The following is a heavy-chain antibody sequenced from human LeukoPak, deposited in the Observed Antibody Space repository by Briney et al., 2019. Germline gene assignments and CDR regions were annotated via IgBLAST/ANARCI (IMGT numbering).Heavy chain of an antibody. CDR3: TSSLGGIVGAKFDY. J-gene: IGHJ4*02. CDR2: ISVDSNYL. V-gene: IGHV3-21*01. Sequence: GGSLRLSCAASGFTFNTYSMNWVRQAPGKGLEWVSSISVDSNYLYYVDSLRRRFTVSRDNTKNSLYLQMNSLRAEDTAVYYCTSSLGGIVGAKFDYWGQGTLVTVSS. D-gene: IGHD1-26*01. CDR1: GFTFNTYS.